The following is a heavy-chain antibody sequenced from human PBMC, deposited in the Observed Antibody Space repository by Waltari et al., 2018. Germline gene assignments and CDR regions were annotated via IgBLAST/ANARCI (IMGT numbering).Heavy chain of an antibody. D-gene: IGHD5-12*01. CDR1: GFTFSSYA. CDR2: ISGRDGGT. Sequence: EVQLLESGGDLVQPGGSLRLSCAASGFTFSSYAMSCVRQAPGKGLHWVPAISGRDGGTYYADSVKGRFTISRDNSKNTLYLQMNSLRAEDTAVYYCARLSFDGTYEDYWGQGTLVTVSS. J-gene: IGHJ4*02. CDR3: ARLSFDGTYEDY. V-gene: IGHV3-23*01.